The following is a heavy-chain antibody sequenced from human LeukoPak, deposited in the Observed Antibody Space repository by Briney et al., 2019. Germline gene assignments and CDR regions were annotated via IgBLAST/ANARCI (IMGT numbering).Heavy chain of an antibody. D-gene: IGHD1-26*01. Sequence: PSETLSLTCTVSGGSISSGGYYWSWIRQPPGKGLEWIGYIYHSGSTYYNLSLKSRVTISVDRSKNQFSLKLSSVTAADTAVYYCARDEPTFSGSYGPIDYWGQGTLVTVSS. J-gene: IGHJ4*02. CDR3: ARDEPTFSGSYGPIDY. CDR1: GGSISSGGYY. CDR2: IYHSGST. V-gene: IGHV4-30-2*01.